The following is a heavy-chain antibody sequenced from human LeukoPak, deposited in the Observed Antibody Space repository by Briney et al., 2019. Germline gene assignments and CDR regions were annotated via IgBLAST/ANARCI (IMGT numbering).Heavy chain of an antibody. CDR3: ARDKITMVRGVITHFDY. J-gene: IGHJ4*02. CDR2: IYYSGST. Sequence: SETLSLTCTVSGGSISSYYWSRIRQPPGKGLEWIGYIYYSGSTNYNPSLKSRVTISVDTSKNQFSLQLNSLTPEDTAVYYCARDKITMVRGVITHFDYWGQGTLVTVSS. D-gene: IGHD3-10*01. CDR1: GGSISSYY. V-gene: IGHV4-59*12.